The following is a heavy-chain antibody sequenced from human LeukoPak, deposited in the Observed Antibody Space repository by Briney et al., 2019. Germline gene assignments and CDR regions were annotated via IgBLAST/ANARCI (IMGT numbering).Heavy chain of an antibody. CDR1: GFTFSSYW. D-gene: IGHD2-15*01. J-gene: IGHJ4*02. CDR2: IKEDGSQK. V-gene: IGHV3-7*01. CDR3: ARDRAPTPGLFDY. Sequence: GGSLRLSCAASGFTFSSYWMSWVRQAPGKGLEWVANIKEDGSQKYYVDSVKGRFTISRDNAKNSLYLRMNSLRVEDTAVYYCARDRAPTPGLFDYWGQATLVTVSS.